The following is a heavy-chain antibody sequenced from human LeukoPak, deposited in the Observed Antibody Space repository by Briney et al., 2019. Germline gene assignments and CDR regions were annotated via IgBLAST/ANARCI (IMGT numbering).Heavy chain of an antibody. CDR1: GYTFTSYY. J-gene: IGHJ3*02. CDR2: INPSGGST. CDR3: ARDSSRDAFDI. V-gene: IGHV1-46*01. D-gene: IGHD6-13*01. Sequence: ASVKVSCKASGYTFTSYYLHWVRQAPGQGLEWMGIINPSGGSTSYAQKFQGRVTMTRDTSTSTVYMELSSLRSEDTAVYYCARDSSRDAFDIWGQGTMVTVSS.